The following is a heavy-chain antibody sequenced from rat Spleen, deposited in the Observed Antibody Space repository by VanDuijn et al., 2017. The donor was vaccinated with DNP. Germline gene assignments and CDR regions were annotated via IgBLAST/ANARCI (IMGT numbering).Heavy chain of an antibody. J-gene: IGHJ2*01. Sequence: EVQLVESGGDLVQPGRSLKLFCAASGFTFSDYYMAWIRQAPTKGLEWVARIKPKSNNYATDYTESVKGRFTISRDDSKSSIYLQMNNLKEEDTAIYYCANPGYWGQGVMVTVSS. CDR1: GFTFSDYY. V-gene: IGHV6-6*01. CDR3: ANPGY. CDR2: IKPKSNNYAT. D-gene: IGHD3-4*01.